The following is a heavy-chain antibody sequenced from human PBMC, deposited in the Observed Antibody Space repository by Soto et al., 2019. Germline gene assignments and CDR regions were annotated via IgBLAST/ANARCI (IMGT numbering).Heavy chain of an antibody. CDR1: GGTFSSYT. CDR3: ARGNQRWLQLWYFDL. J-gene: IGHJ2*01. D-gene: IGHD5-12*01. V-gene: IGHV1-69*12. CDR2: IIPIFGTA. Sequence: QVQLVQSGAEVKKPGSSVTVSCKASGGTFSSYTISWVRQAPGQGLEWMGGIIPIFGTANYAQKFQGRVTITADEAPSTAYMELSSLSSEDTAVYYCARGNQRWLQLWYFDLWGRGTLVTVSS.